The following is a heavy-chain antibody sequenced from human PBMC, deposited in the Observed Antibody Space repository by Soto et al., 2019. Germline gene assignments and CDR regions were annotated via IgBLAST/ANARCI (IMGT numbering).Heavy chain of an antibody. J-gene: IGHJ4*02. CDR2: INHSGST. CDR3: ARNVMNYCSGGSCYSGGFLR. D-gene: IGHD2-15*01. CDR1: GGSFSGYY. Sequence: SETLSLTCAVYGGSFSGYYWSWIRQPPGKGLEWIGEINHSGSTNYNPSLKSRVTISVDTSKNQFSLKLSSVTAADTAVHYCARNVMNYCSGGSCYSGGFLRWGQGTLVTVSS. V-gene: IGHV4-34*01.